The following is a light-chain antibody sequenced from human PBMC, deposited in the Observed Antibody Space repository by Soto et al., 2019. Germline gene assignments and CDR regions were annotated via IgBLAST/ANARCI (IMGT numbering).Light chain of an antibody. CDR1: QGISSG. J-gene: IGKJ5*01. CDR3: QQYNTFPIT. CDR2: DAS. V-gene: IGKV1-13*02. Sequence: AVPLTQSPSSLSASVGDRVTITCRASQGISSGLAWYQQKPGQPPKLLIYDASNLEGGVPSSFSGSGSGTDFTLTISSLQPEDFATYHCQQYNTFPITFGQGTRLEIK.